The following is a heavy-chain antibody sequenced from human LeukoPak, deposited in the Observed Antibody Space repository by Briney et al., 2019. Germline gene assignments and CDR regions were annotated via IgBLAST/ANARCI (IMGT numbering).Heavy chain of an antibody. Sequence: PGGYLRLSCTASGFTFSIYSMSWVRQAPGKGLEWVSSISSSSNSTYYADSVKGQFTISRDNAKNSLYLQMNSLRAGDTAVYYCARGPGCTSISCYTTGLFDYWGQGTLVTVSS. CDR2: ISSSSNST. CDR1: GFTFSIYS. J-gene: IGHJ4*02. CDR3: ARGPGCTSISCYTTGLFDY. V-gene: IGHV3-21*01. D-gene: IGHD2-2*01.